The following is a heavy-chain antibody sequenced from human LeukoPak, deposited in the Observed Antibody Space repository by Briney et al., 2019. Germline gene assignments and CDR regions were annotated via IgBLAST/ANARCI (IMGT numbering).Heavy chain of an antibody. D-gene: IGHD1-1*01. V-gene: IGHV4-4*07. CDR2: IYTSGST. Sequence: SETLSLTCTVSGGSISSYYWSWIRRPAGKGLEWIGRIYTSGSTNYNPSLNGRVSISRDTTKNLFSLRLRSVTAADTAVYFCARGRVSSSTWYSTYYYYFYMDVWGKGTTVTVSS. CDR3: ARGRVSSSTWYSTYYYYFYMDV. J-gene: IGHJ6*03. CDR1: GGSISSYY.